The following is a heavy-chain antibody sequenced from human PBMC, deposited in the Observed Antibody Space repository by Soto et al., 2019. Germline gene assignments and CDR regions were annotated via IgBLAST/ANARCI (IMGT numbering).Heavy chain of an antibody. J-gene: IGHJ4*02. D-gene: IGHD2-15*01. Sequence: QVQLQESGPGLVKPSQTLSLTCTVSGGSISSGNYYWSWIRQPPGKGLEWIVFISYSGSTYYSTSLKSRVTISVDKSKSQFSLNLSFVTAADTAVYYCATMGTPATGLYFFDYWGQGSLVTVSS. V-gene: IGHV4-30-4*01. CDR2: ISYSGST. CDR3: ATMGTPATGLYFFDY. CDR1: GGSISSGNYY.